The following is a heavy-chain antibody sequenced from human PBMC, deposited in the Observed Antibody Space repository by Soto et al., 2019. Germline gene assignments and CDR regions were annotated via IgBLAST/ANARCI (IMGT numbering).Heavy chain of an antibody. V-gene: IGHV3-20*01. CDR3: ARGQWSANYFDY. CDR2: INWNGGST. D-gene: IGHD2-8*01. J-gene: IGHJ4*02. CDR1: GFTFDDHG. Sequence: EVQLVESGGGVVRPGGSLRLSCAASGFTFDDHGMSWVRQVPGKGLEWVSGINWNGGSTGYADSVKGRFTISRDNAKNSLYLQLNSLTVEDTALYHCARGQWSANYFDYWGQGTLVTVSS.